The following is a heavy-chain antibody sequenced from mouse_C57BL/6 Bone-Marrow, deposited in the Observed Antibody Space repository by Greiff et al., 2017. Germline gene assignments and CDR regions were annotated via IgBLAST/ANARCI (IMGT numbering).Heavy chain of an antibody. CDR2: IHPNSGST. J-gene: IGHJ4*01. CDR1: GYTFTSYW. V-gene: IGHV1-64*01. Sequence: QVQLKQPGAELVKPGASVKLSCKASGYTFTSYWLHWVKQRPGQGLEWIGMIHPNSGSTNYNEKFKSKATLTVDKSSSTAYMQLSSLTSEDSAVSYCAREGDGYSYAMDYWGQGTSVTVSS. D-gene: IGHD2-3*01. CDR3: AREGDGYSYAMDY.